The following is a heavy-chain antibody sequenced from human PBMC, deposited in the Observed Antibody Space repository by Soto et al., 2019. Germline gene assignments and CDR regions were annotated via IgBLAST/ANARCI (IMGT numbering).Heavy chain of an antibody. V-gene: IGHV3-30-3*01. Sequence: PGGSLRLSCAASGFTFSSYAMHWVRQAPGKGLEWVAVISYDGSNKYYADSVKGRFTISRDNSKNTLYLQMNSLRAEDTAVYYCAKDSLTAYYDYVWGSYRYTDYFDYWGQGTLVTVSS. J-gene: IGHJ4*02. CDR3: AKDSLTAYYDYVWGSYRYTDYFDY. CDR1: GFTFSSYA. D-gene: IGHD3-16*02. CDR2: ISYDGSNK.